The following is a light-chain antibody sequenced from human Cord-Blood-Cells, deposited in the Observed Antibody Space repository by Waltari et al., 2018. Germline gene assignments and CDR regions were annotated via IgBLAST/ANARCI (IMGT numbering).Light chain of an antibody. V-gene: IGKV1-5*03. CDR1: QSSSSC. CDR3: QQYNSYST. J-gene: IGKJ2*01. Sequence: DIQMTQSPSTLSASVGDRVTITCRASQSSSSCVAWYQQKQGKAPKLLSYKASSLESGGPSRFSGSGSGTEFTLTISSLQPDDFATYYCQQYNSYSTFGQGTKLEIK. CDR2: KAS.